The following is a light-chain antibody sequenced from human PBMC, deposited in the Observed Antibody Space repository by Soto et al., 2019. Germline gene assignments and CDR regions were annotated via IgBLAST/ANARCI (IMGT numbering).Light chain of an antibody. CDR1: QGVNTN. CDR3: QQYNSWPRT. CDR2: GAS. Sequence: EIVMTQSPATLSVSPGERATLSCRASQGVNTNLAWYQQKPGQAPQLLIYGASTRATGAPARFNGSGSGTAFTLTITSLQSEEFATYSCQQYNSWPRTFGHGTKV. V-gene: IGKV3-15*01. J-gene: IGKJ1*01.